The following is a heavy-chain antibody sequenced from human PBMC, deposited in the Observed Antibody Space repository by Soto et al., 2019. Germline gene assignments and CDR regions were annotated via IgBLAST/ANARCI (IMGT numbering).Heavy chain of an antibody. D-gene: IGHD6-19*01. CDR1: GDLMSCYY. CDR3: AGSSCGGYRQLVS. V-gene: IGHV4-59*01. Sequence: QLHLQSSGPGLVTTSETLSIHCGGSGDLMSCYYWRWLRPPPGKGLEWTGYIYSSGRTNCNPSLTSRVTVTQDTSNNQVSLELMSVTVAEPAVDFCAGSSCGGYRQLVSWGEGSMVTVSS. CDR2: IYSSGRT. J-gene: IGHJ5*02.